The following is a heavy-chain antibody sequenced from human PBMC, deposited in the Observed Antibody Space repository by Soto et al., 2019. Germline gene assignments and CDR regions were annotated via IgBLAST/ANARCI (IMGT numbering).Heavy chain of an antibody. CDR2: INAGNGNT. V-gene: IGHV1-3*01. CDR3: AREKVRWDTAMGTEFDY. J-gene: IGHJ4*02. Sequence: ASVKVSCKASGYTFTSYAMHWVRQAPGQRLEWMGWINAGNGNTKYSQKFQGRVTITRDTSASTAYMELSSLRSEDTAVYYCAREKVRWDTAMGTEFDYWGQGTLVTVSS. CDR1: GYTFTSYA. D-gene: IGHD5-18*01.